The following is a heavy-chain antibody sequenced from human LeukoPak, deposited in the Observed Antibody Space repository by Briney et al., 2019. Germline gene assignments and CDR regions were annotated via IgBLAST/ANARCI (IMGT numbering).Heavy chain of an antibody. CDR2: ISSSSSTI. J-gene: IGHJ3*02. V-gene: IGHV3-48*01. CDR3: ATFRARAFDI. Sequence: GGSLRLSCAASGFTFSSYSMYWVRQAPGKGLEWVSYISSSSSTIYYADSVKGRFTISRDNAKNSLYLQMDSLRAEDTAVYYCATFRARAFDIWGQGTMVTVSS. CDR1: GFTFSSYS.